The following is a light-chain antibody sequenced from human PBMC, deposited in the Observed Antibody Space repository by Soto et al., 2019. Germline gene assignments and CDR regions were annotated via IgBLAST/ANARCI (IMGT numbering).Light chain of an antibody. J-gene: IGLJ1*01. CDR1: SSDIGAYNY. CDR2: EVS. CDR3: CSYASNNRGV. V-gene: IGLV2-14*01. Sequence: QSALTQPASVSGSPGQSITISCTGTSSDIGAYNYVSWYQHHPGKAPKLTIYEVSNRPSGASSRFSGSKSGNTASLTISGLQAEDEADYYCCSYASNNRGVFGTGTKLTVL.